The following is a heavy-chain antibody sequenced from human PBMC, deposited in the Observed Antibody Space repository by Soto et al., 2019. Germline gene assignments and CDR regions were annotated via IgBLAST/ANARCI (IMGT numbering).Heavy chain of an antibody. Sequence: QVQLQESGPGLVKPSETLSLTCTVSGGSISSYYWSWIRQPPGKGLEWIGYIYYIGSTTYNPSLKRRVTISVDTSKIQFSLKLRSVSAADPAVYYCARHHDSWGLGTLVTVSS. CDR3: ARHHDS. CDR2: IYYIGST. CDR1: GGSISSYY. V-gene: IGHV4-59*08. J-gene: IGHJ4*02.